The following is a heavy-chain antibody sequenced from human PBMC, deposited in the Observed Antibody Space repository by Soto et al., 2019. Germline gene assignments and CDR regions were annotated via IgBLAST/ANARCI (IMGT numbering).Heavy chain of an antibody. V-gene: IGHV4-31*03. CDR2: VYYSGST. J-gene: IGHJ6*02. Sequence: QVQLQESGPGVVKPSQTLSLTCTVSGDSISSAGYYWTWIRQHSVKGLEWIGHVYYSGSTYYNPSLKSRVTISIDTTKNQFSLNLRSATAADTALYFCARDRGFNRNDADYYGMDVWGQGTTVTVSS. CDR3: ARDRGFNRNDADYYGMDV. D-gene: IGHD1-1*01. CDR1: GDSISSAGYY.